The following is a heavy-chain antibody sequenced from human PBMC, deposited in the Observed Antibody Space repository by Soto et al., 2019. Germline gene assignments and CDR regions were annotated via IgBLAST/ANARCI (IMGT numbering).Heavy chain of an antibody. Sequence: QVQLVQSGAEVKKPGSSVKVSCKASGGTFSSYAISWVRQAPGQGLEWMGGIIPIFGTANYAQKFQGRVTITADESTSTAYMELSSLRSKDTAVYYCARDRTKYSSSSSYYFDYWGQGTLVTVSS. D-gene: IGHD6-6*01. CDR2: IIPIFGTA. CDR1: GGTFSSYA. CDR3: ARDRTKYSSSSSYYFDY. J-gene: IGHJ4*02. V-gene: IGHV1-69*01.